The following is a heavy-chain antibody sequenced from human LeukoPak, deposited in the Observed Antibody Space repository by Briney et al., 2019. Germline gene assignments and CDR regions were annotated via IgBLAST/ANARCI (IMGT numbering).Heavy chain of an antibody. V-gene: IGHV3-21*01. Sequence: GGSLRLSCAASGFTFSSYSMDSVHQAPGKGLGWVSSISSSSSYIHYADSVKGRFTISRDNAKNSLYLQMNSLRAEDTAVYHCARDLVATVTPFDYWGQGTLVTVSS. CDR2: ISSSSSYI. J-gene: IGHJ4*02. CDR1: GFTFSSYS. D-gene: IGHD4-17*01. CDR3: ARDLVATVTPFDY.